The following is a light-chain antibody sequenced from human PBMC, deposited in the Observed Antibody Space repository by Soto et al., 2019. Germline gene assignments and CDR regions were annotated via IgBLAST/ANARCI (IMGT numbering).Light chain of an antibody. Sequence: QITHLPSSLSSYLGDRVTITWRASQSISNSLNWYQQKPGRAPKLLIYAASSLQSGVPSRFSGSGSGTDFILTISSLKPEDFATYYCQQSYSTPRDFGQGTRLEIK. J-gene: IGKJ5*01. CDR2: AAS. CDR1: QSISNS. CDR3: QQSYSTPRD. V-gene: IGKV1-39*01.